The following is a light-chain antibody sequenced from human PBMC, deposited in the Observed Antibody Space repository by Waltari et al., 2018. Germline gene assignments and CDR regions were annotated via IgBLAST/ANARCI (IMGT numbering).Light chain of an antibody. CDR1: SGAIGNYPF. V-gene: IGLV2-14*01. Sequence: QSALPQPASVPGSPGQSITISCTGTSGAIGNYPFVSWYQQEPGRAPKLIVYDVSQRPSGVSNRFSGSKSGNTASLTISGLQAEDEADYYCSSYTTTSSWVFGGGTKLTVL. J-gene: IGLJ3*02. CDR2: DVS. CDR3: SSYTTTSSWV.